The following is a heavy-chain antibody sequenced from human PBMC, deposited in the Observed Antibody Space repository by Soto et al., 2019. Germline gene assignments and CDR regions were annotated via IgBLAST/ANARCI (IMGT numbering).Heavy chain of an antibody. Sequence: QITLKESGPTLVKPTQTLTLTCTFSGFSLSTSGVGVGWIRQPPGKALEWLAFIYWDDDKRYSPSLKSRLTIPEDTSKKQVVLTMTNMDPVETATYYCAHRQRTVYFDYWGQGTLVTVSS. CDR2: IYWDDDK. D-gene: IGHD4-17*01. J-gene: IGHJ4*02. CDR1: GFSLSTSGVG. CDR3: AHRQRTVYFDY. V-gene: IGHV2-5*02.